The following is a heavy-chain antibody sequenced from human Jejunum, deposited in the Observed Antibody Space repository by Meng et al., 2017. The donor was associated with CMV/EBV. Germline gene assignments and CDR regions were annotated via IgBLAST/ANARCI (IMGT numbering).Heavy chain of an antibody. CDR3: ARYGPVTGTDS. Sequence: ASGFTFRSYSLHWVRQAPGQGPEWMGWINPKNGGTNYALDFLGRVTMTTDSFMSTVYMELSGLRSDDTALYYCARYGPVTGTDSWGQGTPVTVSS. J-gene: IGHJ4*02. CDR1: GFTFRSYS. CDR2: INPKNGGT. D-gene: IGHD1-20*01. V-gene: IGHV1-2*02.